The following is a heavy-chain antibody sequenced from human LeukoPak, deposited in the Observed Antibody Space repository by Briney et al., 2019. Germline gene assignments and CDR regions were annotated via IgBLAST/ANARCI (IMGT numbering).Heavy chain of an antibody. CDR2: INPNSGGT. D-gene: IGHD3-22*01. CDR3: ARADDSSGYWGSPAPYYFDY. J-gene: IGHJ4*02. CDR1: GYTFTGYY. Sequence: ASVKVSCKASGYTFTGYYMHWVRQAPGQGLEWVGWINPNSGGTNYAQKFQGRVTMTRDTSISTAYMELSRLRSDDTAVYYCARADDSSGYWGSPAPYYFDYWGQGTLVTVSS. V-gene: IGHV1-2*02.